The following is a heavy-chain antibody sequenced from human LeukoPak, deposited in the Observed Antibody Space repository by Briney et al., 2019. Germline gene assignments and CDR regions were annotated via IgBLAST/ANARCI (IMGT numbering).Heavy chain of an antibody. CDR3: ARDGGYDFWSGYYQDY. J-gene: IGHJ4*02. CDR2: ISYDANIGSNK. V-gene: IGHV3-30-3*01. D-gene: IGHD3-3*01. Sequence: GGSLRLSCATSGFTFSRYAMHWVRQAPGKGLEWVALISYDANIGSNKYYADSVKGRFPISRDNSKNTLYLQMNSLRAEDTAVYYCARDGGYDFWSGYYQDYWGQGTLVTVSS. CDR1: GFTFSRYA.